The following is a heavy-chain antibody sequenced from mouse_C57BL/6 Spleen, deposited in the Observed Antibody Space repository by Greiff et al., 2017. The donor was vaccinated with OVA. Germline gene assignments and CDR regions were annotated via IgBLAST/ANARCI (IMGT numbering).Heavy chain of an antibody. CDR3: ARLRRGNWYFDV. CDR1: GYAFSSYW. Sequence: VQLQQSGAELVKPGASVKISCKASGYAFSSYWMNWVKQRPGKGLEWIGQIYPGDGDTNYNGKFKGKATLTADKSSSTAYMQLSSLTSEDSAVYFCARLRRGNWYFDVWGTGTTVTVSS. D-gene: IGHD2-12*01. J-gene: IGHJ1*03. V-gene: IGHV1-80*01. CDR2: IYPGDGDT.